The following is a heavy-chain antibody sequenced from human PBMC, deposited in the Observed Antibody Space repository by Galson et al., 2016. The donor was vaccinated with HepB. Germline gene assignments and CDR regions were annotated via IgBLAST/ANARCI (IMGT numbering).Heavy chain of an antibody. CDR2: VWNAGDIH. D-gene: IGHD1-1*01. V-gene: IGHV3-33*01. CDR1: GFTFHTYG. Sequence: SLRLSCAVSGFTFHTYGIHWVRQAPGKRLQWVAVVWNAGDIHSYADSVKGRFTISRDKSKNMVFLHMDSLRVDDTALYYCAGDRGQGSQLDSWGQGTLVGVSS. CDR3: AGDRGQGSQLDS. J-gene: IGHJ1*01.